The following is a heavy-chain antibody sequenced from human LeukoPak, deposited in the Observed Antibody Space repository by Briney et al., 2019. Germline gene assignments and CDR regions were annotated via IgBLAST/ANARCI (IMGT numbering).Heavy chain of an antibody. CDR1: GFTFSSYS. Sequence: GGSLRLSCAASGFTFSSYSMNWVRQAPGKGLEWVSVIYSGGSTYYADSVKGRFTISRDNSKNTLYLQMNSLRAEDTAVYYCARDLFRDYYGMDVWGQGTTVTVSS. CDR3: ARDLFRDYYGMDV. J-gene: IGHJ6*02. D-gene: IGHD3-10*01. CDR2: IYSGGST. V-gene: IGHV3-53*01.